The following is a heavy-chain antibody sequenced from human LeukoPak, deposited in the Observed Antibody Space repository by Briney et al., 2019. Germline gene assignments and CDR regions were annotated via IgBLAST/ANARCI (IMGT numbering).Heavy chain of an antibody. CDR2: TYYRSKWYN. J-gene: IGHJ6*02. CDR3: AREGNYDFWSGYYSSFYYYGMDV. CDR1: GDSVSSNSAA. D-gene: IGHD3-3*01. Sequence: LSQTLSLTCAISGDSVSSNSAAWNWIRQSPSRGLEWLGRTYYRSKWYNDYAVSVKSRITINPDTSKNQFSLQLNSVTPEDTAVYYCAREGNYDFWSGYYSSFYYYGMDVWGQGTTVTVSS. V-gene: IGHV6-1*01.